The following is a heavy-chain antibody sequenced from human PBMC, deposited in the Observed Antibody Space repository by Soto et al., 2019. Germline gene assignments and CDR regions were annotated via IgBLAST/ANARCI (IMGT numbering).Heavy chain of an antibody. J-gene: IGHJ3*02. D-gene: IGHD3-22*01. Sequence: ASVKVSCKASGGTFSSYAISWGRQAPGQGLEWMGGIIPIFGTANYAQKFQGRVTITADKSTSPAYMELSSLRSEDTAVYYCAITYYYDSRDGAFDIWGQGTMVTVSS. CDR2: IIPIFGTA. CDR1: GGTFSSYA. CDR3: AITYYYDSRDGAFDI. V-gene: IGHV1-69*06.